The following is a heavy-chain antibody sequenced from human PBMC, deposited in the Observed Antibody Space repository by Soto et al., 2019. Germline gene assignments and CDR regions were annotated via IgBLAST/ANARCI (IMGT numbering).Heavy chain of an antibody. J-gene: IGHJ6*01. V-gene: IGHV5-51*01. D-gene: IGHD3-10*01. CDR1: GYSFTSYW. CDR3: ARQYYFGSVPSYYYYGMDV. CDR2: IYPGDSKT. Sequence: GESLKISCKGSGYSFTSYWIGWVRQMPGKGLEWMGIIYPGDSKTRYSPSFQGQVTISVDKSISTAYLQWTSLNVSDTAIYYCARQYYFGSVPSYYYYGMDVWGQGTTVTVSS.